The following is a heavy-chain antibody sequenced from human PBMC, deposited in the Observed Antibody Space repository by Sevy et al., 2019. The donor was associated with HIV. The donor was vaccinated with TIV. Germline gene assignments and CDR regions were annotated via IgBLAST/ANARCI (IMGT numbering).Heavy chain of an antibody. CDR2: INHSGST. CDR3: ARIARNWFDP. CDR1: GGSFSGYY. J-gene: IGHJ5*02. V-gene: IGHV4-34*01. D-gene: IGHD2-21*01. Sequence: SETLSLTCAVYGGSFSGYYWSWIRQPPGKGLEWIGEINHSGSTDYNPSLKSRVTISVDTSKNQFSLKLSSVTAADTAVYYCARIARNWFDPWGQGTLVTVSS.